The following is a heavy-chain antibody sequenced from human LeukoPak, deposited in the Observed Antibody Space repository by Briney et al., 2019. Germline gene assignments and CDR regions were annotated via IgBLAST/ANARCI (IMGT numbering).Heavy chain of an antibody. CDR2: IYHSGST. D-gene: IGHD3-9*01. Sequence: SQTLSLTCTVSGGSISSGGYYWSWIRQPPGKGLEWIGYIYHSGSTYYNPSLKSRVTISVDTSKNQFSLKLSSVTAADTAVYYCARGLGILTGPNYGMDVWGQGTTVTVSS. J-gene: IGHJ6*02. CDR1: GGSISSGGYY. V-gene: IGHV4-30-2*01. CDR3: ARGLGILTGPNYGMDV.